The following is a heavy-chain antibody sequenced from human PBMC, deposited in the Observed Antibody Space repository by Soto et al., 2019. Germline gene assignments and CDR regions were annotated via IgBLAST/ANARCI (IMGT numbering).Heavy chain of an antibody. CDR3: ARRFSGTGRYFDY. CDR2: INQSGST. J-gene: IGHJ4*02. CDR1: GASFSGYY. Sequence: QVPLQQWGAGLLKPSETLSLSCAVYGASFSGYYWNWIRQPPGKGLEWIGEINQSGSTNYSPSLKTRVTISVDTSKKQFSLRVSSVTAADTAVYYCARRFSGTGRYFDYWGQGTLVTVSS. D-gene: IGHD1-1*01. V-gene: IGHV4-34*02.